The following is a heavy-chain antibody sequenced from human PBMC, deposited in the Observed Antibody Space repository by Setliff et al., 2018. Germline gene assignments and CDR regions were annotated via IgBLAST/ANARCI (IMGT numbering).Heavy chain of an antibody. V-gene: IGHV3-72*01. Sequence: GGSLRLSCAASGFTFSAHYMDWLRQAPGKGLEWVGRIRNKDNSYTTEYAASVKGRFTISRDDSKNSLYLQMNSLKTEDTAVYYCARSQYYKSGGDHPALDIWGQGTMVTVSS. CDR1: GFTFSAHY. J-gene: IGHJ3*02. D-gene: IGHD2-21*01. CDR3: ARSQYYKSGGDHPALDI. CDR2: IRNKDNSYTT.